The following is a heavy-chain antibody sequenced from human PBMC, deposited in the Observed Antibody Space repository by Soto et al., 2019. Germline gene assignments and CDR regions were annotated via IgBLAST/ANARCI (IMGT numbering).Heavy chain of an antibody. CDR1: GGTFSSYT. CDR2: IIPILGIA. CDR3: ARCRGLHLGEFSSDAFDI. Sequence: SVKVSCKASGGTFSSYTISWVRQAPGQGLEWMGRIIPILGIANYAQKFQGRVTITADKSTSTAYMELSSLRSEDTAVYYCARCRGLHLGEFSSDAFDIWGQGTMVTVAS. J-gene: IGHJ3*02. V-gene: IGHV1-69*02. D-gene: IGHD3-16*02.